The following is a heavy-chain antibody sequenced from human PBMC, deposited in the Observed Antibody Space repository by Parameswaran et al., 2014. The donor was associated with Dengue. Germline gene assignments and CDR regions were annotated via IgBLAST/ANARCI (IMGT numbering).Heavy chain of an antibody. Sequence: WIRQPPGKALEWLALIYWDDDKRYSPSLKSRLTITKDTSKNQVVLTMTNMDPVDTATYYCALLTNAFDIWGQGTMVTVSS. CDR2: IYWDDDK. V-gene: IGHV2-5*02. J-gene: IGHJ3*02. CDR3: ALLTNAFDI.